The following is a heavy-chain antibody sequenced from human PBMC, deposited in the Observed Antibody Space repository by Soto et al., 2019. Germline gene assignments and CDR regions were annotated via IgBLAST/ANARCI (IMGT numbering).Heavy chain of an antibody. J-gene: IGHJ4*02. V-gene: IGHV3-33*01. D-gene: IGHD2-2*01. CDR2: IWHDGRNK. CDR1: GITFNSFG. CDR3: ASRSPALDY. Sequence: QVQLVESGGGVIQPGRYLRITCAASGITFNSFGMHWVRQAPGKGLEWVAVIWHDGRNKYYADFVKGRFTISRDNSKNTLYLQMNSLRAEDTAVYYCASRSPALDYWGQGTLVTVSS.